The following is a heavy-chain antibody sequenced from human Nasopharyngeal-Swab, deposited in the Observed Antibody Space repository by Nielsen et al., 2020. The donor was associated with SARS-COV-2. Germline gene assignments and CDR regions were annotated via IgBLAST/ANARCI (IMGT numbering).Heavy chain of an antibody. D-gene: IGHD2-21*01. V-gene: IGHV1-18*04. J-gene: IGHJ4*02. Sequence: ASVKVSCKASGYTFTSYYMHWVRQAPGQGLEWMGWISAYNGNKNYAQKLQGRVTMTTDTSMNTAYMELRSLRSDDTAVYYCARESNFAYCGGDCYDYWGQGTLVTVSS. CDR1: GYTFTSYY. CDR3: ARESNFAYCGGDCYDY. CDR2: ISAYNGNK.